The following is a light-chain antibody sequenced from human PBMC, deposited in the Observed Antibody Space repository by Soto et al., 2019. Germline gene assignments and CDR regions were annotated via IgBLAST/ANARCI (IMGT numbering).Light chain of an antibody. CDR3: SSYTTDNTYV. Sequence: QSALTQPASVSGSPGQSITISCTGTSSDVGAYNYVSWYQQYPGKAPKLMIYEVNNRPSGSSNRFSGSKSGSTASLTISGLQAEDEAEYYCSSYTTDNTYVFGSGTKLTVL. CDR2: EVN. V-gene: IGLV2-14*01. J-gene: IGLJ1*01. CDR1: SSDVGAYNY.